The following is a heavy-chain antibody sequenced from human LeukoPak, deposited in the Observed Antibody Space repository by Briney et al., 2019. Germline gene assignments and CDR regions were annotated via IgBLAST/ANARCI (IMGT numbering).Heavy chain of an antibody. D-gene: IGHD3-16*01. V-gene: IGHV3-9*02. CDR2: IYWGSNKI. CDR1: GSTSPDYA. J-gene: IGHJ6*02. CDR3: TKDLSPGGADV. Sequence: GGSLRLSRTASGSTSPDYAMPWVRQAPGKGLEWVSGIYWGSNKIDYADSVKGRFTISRDNAKNSLYLQMNSLRIEDTALYYCTKDLSPGGADVWGQGTTVTVS.